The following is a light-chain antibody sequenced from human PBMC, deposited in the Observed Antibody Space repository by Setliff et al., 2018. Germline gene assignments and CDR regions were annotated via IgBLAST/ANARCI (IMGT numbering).Light chain of an antibody. CDR1: GSNIGNNY. V-gene: IGLV1-47*01. J-gene: IGLJ2*01. CDR2: RSD. Sequence: QSVLTQPPSVSGTPGQRASISCSGSGSNIGNNYVCWYQRLPGAAPKLLVHRSDQRPSGVPDRFSGSKSGTSASLTISGLRSEDEADYFCAAWDASLSGPVFGGGTKGTVL. CDR3: AAWDASLSGPV.